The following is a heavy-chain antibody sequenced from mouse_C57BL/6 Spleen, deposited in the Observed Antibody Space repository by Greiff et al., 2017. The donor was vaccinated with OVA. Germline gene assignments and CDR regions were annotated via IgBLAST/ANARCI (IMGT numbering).Heavy chain of an antibody. V-gene: IGHV1-26*01. D-gene: IGHD2-5*01. CDR3: ARSTYSNYPYYFDY. CDR2: INPNNGGT. CDR1: GYTFTDYY. Sequence: EVQLQQSGPELVKPGASVKISCKASGYTFTDYYMNWVKQSHGKSLEWIGDINPNNGGTSYNQKFKGKATLTVDKSSSTAYMELRSLTSEDSAVYYCARSTYSNYPYYFDYWGQGTTLTVSS. J-gene: IGHJ2*01.